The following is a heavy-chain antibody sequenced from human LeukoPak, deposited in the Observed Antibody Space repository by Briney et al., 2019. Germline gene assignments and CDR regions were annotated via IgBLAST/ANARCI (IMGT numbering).Heavy chain of an antibody. CDR3: ARGRLPRYYFDY. Sequence: PGGSLRLSCAASGFTVSSNYMSWVRQAPGKGLEWVSVIYSGGSTYYADSVKGRFTISRDNSKNILYLQMNSLRAEDTALYYCARGRLPRYYFDYWGQGTLVTVSS. D-gene: IGHD3-9*01. V-gene: IGHV3-66*01. J-gene: IGHJ4*02. CDR1: GFTVSSNY. CDR2: IYSGGST.